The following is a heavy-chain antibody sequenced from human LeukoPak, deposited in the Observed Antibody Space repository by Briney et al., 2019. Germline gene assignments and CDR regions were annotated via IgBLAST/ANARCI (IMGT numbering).Heavy chain of an antibody. Sequence: GASVKVSCKASGYTFTSYGISWVRQAPGQGLEWMGWINPYNGNTKYAQNFQDRVSMTTDTSTSTAYMELRSLRSGDTAVYYCAREIYGRFDYWGQGTLVTVSS. CDR2: INPYNGNT. V-gene: IGHV1-18*01. CDR1: GYTFTSYG. J-gene: IGHJ4*02. CDR3: AREIYGRFDY. D-gene: IGHD2-2*02.